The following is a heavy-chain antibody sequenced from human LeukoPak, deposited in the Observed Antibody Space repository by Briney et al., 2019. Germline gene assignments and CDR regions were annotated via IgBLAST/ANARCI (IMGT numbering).Heavy chain of an antibody. CDR1: GGTFSSFA. D-gene: IGHD3-10*01. CDR3: AMTQTLPSYGSGSTGSQVAFGI. V-gene: IGHV1-69*13. J-gene: IGHJ3*02. CDR2: IIPIFGTA. Sequence: GASVTVSCKASGGTFSSFAISWVRQAPGQGLEWMGGIIPIFGTANYAQKFQGRVTITADESTSTAYMELSSLRSEDTAVYYCAMTQTLPSYGSGSTGSQVAFGIWGQGTMVTVSS.